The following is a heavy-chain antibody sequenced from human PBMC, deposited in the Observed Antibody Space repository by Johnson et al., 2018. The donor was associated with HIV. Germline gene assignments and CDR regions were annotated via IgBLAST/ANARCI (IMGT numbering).Heavy chain of an antibody. V-gene: IGHV3-30*18. D-gene: IGHD2-8*01. CDR1: GFTFSSYG. CDR2: ISYDGSNK. CDR3: GKDLMAFDF. Sequence: VQLVESGGGVVQPGRSLRLSCAASGFTFSSYGMHWVRQAPGKGLEWVAVISYDGSNKYYADSVKGRFTISRDNSKNTLYLQMNSLRAEDTAVYYCGKDLMAFDFRGQGTMVTVSA. J-gene: IGHJ3*01.